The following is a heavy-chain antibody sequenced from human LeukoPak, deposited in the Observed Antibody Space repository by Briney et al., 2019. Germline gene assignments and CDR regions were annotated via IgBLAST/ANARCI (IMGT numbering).Heavy chain of an antibody. D-gene: IGHD6-6*01. CDR1: GGSFSYYY. J-gene: IGHJ4*02. CDR3: ARVALYSSSSFDY. V-gene: IGHV4-59*01. CDR2: IYYGGST. Sequence: PSETLSLTCAVYGGSFSYYYWSWIRQPPGKGLEWIGYIYYGGSTNYNPSLKSRVTISVDTSKNQFPLKLSSVTAADTAVYYCARVALYSSSSFDYWGQGTLVTVSS.